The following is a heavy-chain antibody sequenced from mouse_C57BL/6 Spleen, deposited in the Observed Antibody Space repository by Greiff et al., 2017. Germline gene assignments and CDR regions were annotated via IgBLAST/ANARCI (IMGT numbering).Heavy chain of an antibody. D-gene: IGHD2-5*01. J-gene: IGHJ3*01. CDR3: ATSVSNGFAY. V-gene: IGHV14-2*01. CDR2: IDPEDGAT. Sequence: VQLQQSGAELVKPGASVKLSCTASGSNITDYYMHWVKQRTEQGLEWIGRIDPEDGATKYAPKFQGQATLAADTSSNTAYLQLSSLTSEDTAVYYCATSVSNGFAYWGQGTLVTVSA. CDR1: GSNITDYY.